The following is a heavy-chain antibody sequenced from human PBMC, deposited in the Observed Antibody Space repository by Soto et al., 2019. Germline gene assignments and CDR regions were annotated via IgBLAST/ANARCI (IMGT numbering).Heavy chain of an antibody. V-gene: IGHV1-69*01. CDR1: GGIFSTYA. D-gene: IGHD3-10*01. CDR3: ARDRDDYGSGNYYNRIDF. J-gene: IGHJ4*02. CDR2: IIPIFGTP. Sequence: QVQLVQSGAEVKKPGSSVKVSCKASGGIFSTYAISWLRQAPGQGLEWMGGIIPIFGTPNYAQRFQGRVTITADESKSTAYMELSRLRSEDTVVYYCARDRDDYGSGNYYNRIDFWGQGTLVTVSS.